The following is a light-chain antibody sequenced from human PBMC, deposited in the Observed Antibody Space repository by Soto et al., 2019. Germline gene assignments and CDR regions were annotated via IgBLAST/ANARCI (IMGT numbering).Light chain of an antibody. V-gene: IGLV1-51*01. Sequence: QSVLTQPPSVSAAPGQKVTISCSGSSSNIGNNYVSWYQQLPGTAPKLLIYDNSKRPSGIPDRFSGSKSGTSATLGITGLQTGDEADYYCGTWDSSLSVVFGGGTKVTVL. CDR3: GTWDSSLSVV. CDR2: DNS. J-gene: IGLJ2*01. CDR1: SSNIGNNY.